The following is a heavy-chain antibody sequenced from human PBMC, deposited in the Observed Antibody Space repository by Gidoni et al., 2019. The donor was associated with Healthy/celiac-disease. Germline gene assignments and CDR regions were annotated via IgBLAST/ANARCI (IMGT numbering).Heavy chain of an antibody. CDR3: ARPGSSWYYYYYGMDV. J-gene: IGHJ6*02. Sequence: QVQLVQSGAEVKKPGSSVKVSCKASGGTFSSYTISWVRQAPGQGLDWMGRIIPILGIANYAQKFQGRVTITADKATSTAYMELSSLRSEDTAVYYCARPGSSWYYYYYGMDVRGQGTTVTVSS. CDR2: IIPILGIA. CDR1: GGTFSSYT. V-gene: IGHV1-69*02. D-gene: IGHD6-13*01.